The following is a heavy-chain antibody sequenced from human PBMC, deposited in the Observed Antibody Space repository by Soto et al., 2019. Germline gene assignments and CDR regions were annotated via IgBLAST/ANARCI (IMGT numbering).Heavy chain of an antibody. CDR2: IIPVFDAV. Sequence: QMQLVQSGAEVRRPGSSVKVSCKASGDTINTYTISWVRQAPGQGLEWLGGIIPVFDAVDHAQKFQGRLIITADVSTNTVYMELSSLTSDDTAVYFCAKDETGDSYYFYYGLDVWGQGTTVTVSS. V-gene: IGHV1-69*01. D-gene: IGHD7-27*01. CDR1: GDTINTYT. CDR3: AKDETGDSYYFYYGLDV. J-gene: IGHJ6*02.